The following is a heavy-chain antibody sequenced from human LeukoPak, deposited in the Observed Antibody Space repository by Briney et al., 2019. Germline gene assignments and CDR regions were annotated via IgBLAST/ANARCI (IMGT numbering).Heavy chain of an antibody. CDR2: FTGSGGNT. CDR3: AKAASSSWPSYYYGMDV. Sequence: GGSRRPSCAAWGLFFSSYSMSWVRKAPGMGLEGVSVFTGSGGNTYYADSVKGRFTISKDNSKNTVYLQMSSLRVDDTAVYYCAKAASSSWPSYYYGMDVWGQGTTVTVSS. V-gene: IGHV3-23*01. J-gene: IGHJ6*02. CDR1: GLFFSSYS. D-gene: IGHD6-13*01.